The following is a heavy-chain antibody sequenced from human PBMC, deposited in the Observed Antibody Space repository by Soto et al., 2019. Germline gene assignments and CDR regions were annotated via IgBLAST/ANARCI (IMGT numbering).Heavy chain of an antibody. J-gene: IGHJ4*02. CDR3: ASVYYDILTGYSLFDY. V-gene: IGHV4-30-4*01. CDR2: IYYSGST. CDR1: GGSISSGVYY. Sequence: SETLSLTCTVSGGSISSGVYYWSWIRQPPGKGLEWIGYIYYSGSTYYNPSLKSRVTISVDTSKNQFSLKLSSVSAADTAVYYCASVYYDILTGYSLFDYWGQGTLVTVSS. D-gene: IGHD3-9*01.